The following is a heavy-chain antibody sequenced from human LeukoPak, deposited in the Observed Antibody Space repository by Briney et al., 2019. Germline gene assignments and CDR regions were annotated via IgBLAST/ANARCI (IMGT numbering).Heavy chain of an antibody. CDR3: ARVGVVVAATGNLWFDP. CDR1: GFTFSGYE. CDR2: ISSSGTTI. D-gene: IGHD2-15*01. Sequence: GGSLRLSCAASGFTFSGYEMNWVRQAPGKGLEWVSYISSSGTTIYYADSVKGRFTNSRDNAKNSLYLQMNSLRAEDTAVYYCARVGVVVAATGNLWFDPWGQGTLVTVSS. V-gene: IGHV3-48*03. J-gene: IGHJ5*02.